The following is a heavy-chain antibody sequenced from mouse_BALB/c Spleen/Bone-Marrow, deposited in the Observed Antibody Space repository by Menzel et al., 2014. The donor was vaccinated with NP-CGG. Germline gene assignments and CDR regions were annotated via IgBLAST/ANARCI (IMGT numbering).Heavy chain of an antibody. V-gene: IGHV1-54*01. Sequence: QVQLQHPGAELVRPGTSVKVSCKASGYAFTNFWIEWVKERPGQGLEWIGVINPGSGITNYNERFKGKATLTADKSSSTAYVQLSSLTADDSAVYFCARRDYRYDVGPFDDWGQGTTLTVSS. CDR3: ARRDYRYDVGPFDD. D-gene: IGHD2-14*01. J-gene: IGHJ2*01. CDR2: INPGSGIT. CDR1: GYAFTNFW.